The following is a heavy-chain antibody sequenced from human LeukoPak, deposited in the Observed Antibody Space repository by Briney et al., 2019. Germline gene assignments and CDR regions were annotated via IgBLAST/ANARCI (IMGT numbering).Heavy chain of an antibody. CDR1: GFTFSSYA. CDR2: IWYDGSIQ. CDR3: ARAGYCSGGSCYGSDS. V-gene: IGHV3-33*08. J-gene: IGHJ4*02. Sequence: GGSLRLSCAASGFTFSSYAMDWIRRAPGKGLEWVAAIWYDGSIQYYADSVKGRFTISRDNSKNTLYLQMDSLRAEDTAVYYCARAGYCSGGSCYGSDSWGQGTLVSVSS. D-gene: IGHD2-15*01.